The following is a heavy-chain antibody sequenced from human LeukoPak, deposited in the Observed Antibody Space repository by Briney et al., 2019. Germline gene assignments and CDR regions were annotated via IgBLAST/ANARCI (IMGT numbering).Heavy chain of an antibody. Sequence: PSETLSLTCTVSGGSISSYYWGWIRQPPGKGLEWIGSIYHSGSTYYNPSLKSRVTISVDTSKNQFSLKLSSVTAADTAVYYCAGAGDTYYYDSSGPCDYWGQGTLVTVSS. CDR1: GGSISSYY. CDR2: IYHSGST. CDR3: AGAGDTYYYDSSGPCDY. D-gene: IGHD3-22*01. V-gene: IGHV4-38-2*02. J-gene: IGHJ4*02.